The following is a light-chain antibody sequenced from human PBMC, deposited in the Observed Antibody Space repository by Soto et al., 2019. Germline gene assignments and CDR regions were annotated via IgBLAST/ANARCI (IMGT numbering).Light chain of an antibody. CDR2: DVI. CDR3: TSYTSSFTFV. J-gene: IGLJ1*01. Sequence: QSALTQPASVSGSPGQSITISCTGTSNDVGGYNFVFWYQQHPTKAPKLIIYDVINRPSGVSNRFSGSKSGNTASLTISGHQAEDEADYYCTSYTSSFTFVFGTGTKLTVL. CDR1: SNDVGGYNF. V-gene: IGLV2-14*03.